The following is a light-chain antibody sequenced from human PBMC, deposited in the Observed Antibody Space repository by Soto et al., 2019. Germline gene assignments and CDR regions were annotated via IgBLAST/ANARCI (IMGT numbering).Light chain of an antibody. Sequence: EILLTKSPATLALSPGEKATPSRRASQSVSSYLAWYQQKPGQAPRLLIYDASNRATGIPARFSGSGSGTDFTLTISSLEPEDFAVYYCQQRSNWLTWTFGQGTKVDIK. J-gene: IGKJ1*01. CDR2: DAS. CDR1: QSVSSY. CDR3: QQRSNWLTWT. V-gene: IGKV3-11*01.